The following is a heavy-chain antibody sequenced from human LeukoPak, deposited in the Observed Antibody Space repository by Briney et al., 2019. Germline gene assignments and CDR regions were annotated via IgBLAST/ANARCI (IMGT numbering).Heavy chain of an antibody. Sequence: GGSLRLSCAASGFTFRYSGMHWVRQAPGKGLEWVALILYDGSFQYYADSVKGRFTISRDNSQNTLYLQMNSLRADDTAVYYCAKDEMPDEHEYANYPIEHWGQGVLVTVSS. CDR2: ILYDGSFQ. CDR3: AKDEMPDEHEYANYPIEH. V-gene: IGHV3-33*06. CDR1: GFTFRYSG. D-gene: IGHD1-7*01. J-gene: IGHJ1*01.